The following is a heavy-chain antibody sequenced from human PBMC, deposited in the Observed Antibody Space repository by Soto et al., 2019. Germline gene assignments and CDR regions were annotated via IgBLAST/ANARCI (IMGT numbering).Heavy chain of an antibody. CDR3: ARIKWGLNYYNGMDV. CDR2: INPKTAAT. J-gene: IGHJ6*02. Sequence: ASVKVSCKPSGYSFSDYFIQWVRQAPGQGLEWVAWINPKTAATNYAKKFQGRASLTWDTSSTTADMELTRLRPDDTDVYYCARIKWGLNYYNGMDVWGQGTTVTVSS. CDR1: GYSFSDYF. D-gene: IGHD1-26*01. V-gene: IGHV1-2*02.